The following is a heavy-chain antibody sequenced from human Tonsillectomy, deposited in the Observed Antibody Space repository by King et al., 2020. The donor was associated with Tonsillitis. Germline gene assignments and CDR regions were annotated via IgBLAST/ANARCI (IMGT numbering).Heavy chain of an antibody. Sequence: VQRVESGGGVVQPGGSLRLSCAAAGVIFSDYSMHCVRQAPGKGLEWVAFIRYDGSKQMYADSVKGRFTISRDNSKNTLYVQMSSLSADDTAVYYCARALRDYHDSSGYYYAFDIWGQGTTVTVSS. V-gene: IGHV3-30*02. J-gene: IGHJ3*02. D-gene: IGHD3-22*01. CDR2: IRYDGSKQ. CDR3: ARALRDYHDSSGYYYAFDI. CDR1: GVIFSDYS.